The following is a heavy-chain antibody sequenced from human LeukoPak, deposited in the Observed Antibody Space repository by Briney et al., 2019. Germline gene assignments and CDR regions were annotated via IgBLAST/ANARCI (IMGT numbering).Heavy chain of an antibody. J-gene: IGHJ4*02. CDR3: ARGLWDNLRFDY. V-gene: IGHV4-34*01. D-gene: IGHD5/OR15-5a*01. Sequence: SETLSLTCAVYGGSFSGYYWSWIRQPPGKGLEWIGEINHSGSTNYNPSLKSRVTISVDTSKNQFSLKLSSVIAADTAVYYCARGLWDNLRFDYWGQGTLVTVSS. CDR1: GGSFSGYY. CDR2: INHSGST.